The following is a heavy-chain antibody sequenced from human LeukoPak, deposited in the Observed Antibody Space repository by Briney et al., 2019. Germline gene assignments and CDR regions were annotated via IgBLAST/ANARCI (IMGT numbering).Heavy chain of an antibody. CDR1: GYTFTGYY. D-gene: IGHD5-18*01. J-gene: IGHJ4*02. Sequence: ASVKVSCKASGYTFTGYYMHWVRQAPGQGLEWMGIIYPGDSETRNSPSFQGQVIISADKSISTAYLQWSSLKASDTAMYYCARIQDTAMDYYFDYWGQGTLVTVSS. CDR2: IYPGDSET. CDR3: ARIQDTAMDYYFDY. V-gene: IGHV5-51*01.